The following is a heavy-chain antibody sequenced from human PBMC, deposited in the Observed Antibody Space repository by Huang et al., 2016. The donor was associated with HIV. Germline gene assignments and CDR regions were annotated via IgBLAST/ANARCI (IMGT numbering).Heavy chain of an antibody. CDR1: GGSFSGLY. CDR3: VRGRGTADGFLGYDH. Sequence: QVQLQQWGAGLLKPSETLSLTCAVYGGSFSGLYWTWIRQPPGKGLEWIGEINHSGDTNHKPSLKNRLTMSVDTSKKQFSLRLGSVTAADTAMYYCVRGRGTADGFLGYDHWGQGNLVTVSS. J-gene: IGHJ4*02. CDR2: INHSGDT. D-gene: IGHD3-16*01. V-gene: IGHV4-34*01.